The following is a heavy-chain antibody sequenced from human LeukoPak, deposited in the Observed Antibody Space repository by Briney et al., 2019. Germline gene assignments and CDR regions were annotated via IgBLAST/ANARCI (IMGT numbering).Heavy chain of an antibody. CDR3: ANPYYDILTAFGD. CDR2: MSRSGDII. J-gene: IGHJ4*02. D-gene: IGHD3-9*01. V-gene: IGHV3-48*01. CDR1: GFTFSDYN. Sequence: PGGSLRLSCAASGFTFSDYNMNWVRQVPGKGLESVSYMSRSGDIIYYADSVKGRFTISRDNSKNTLYLQMNSLRAEDTAVYYCANPYYDILTAFGDWGQGTLVTVSS.